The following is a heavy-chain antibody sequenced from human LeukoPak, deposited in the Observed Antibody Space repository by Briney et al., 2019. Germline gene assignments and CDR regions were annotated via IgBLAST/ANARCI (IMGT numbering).Heavy chain of an antibody. CDR1: GGSISNYY. Sequence: SETLSLTCTVSGGSISNYYWSWIRQPPGKGLEWIGYIYYSGSTNYNPSLKSRLTISVDTSRNQFSLKLSSVTAADTAVYYCARRGPYYYGSGSYFWFGPWGQGTLVTVSS. V-gene: IGHV4-59*12. CDR2: IYYSGST. D-gene: IGHD3-10*01. CDR3: ARRGPYYYGSGSYFWFGP. J-gene: IGHJ5*02.